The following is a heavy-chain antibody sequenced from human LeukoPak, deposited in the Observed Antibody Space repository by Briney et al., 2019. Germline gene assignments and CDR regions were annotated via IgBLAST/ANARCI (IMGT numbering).Heavy chain of an antibody. V-gene: IGHV3-74*01. Sequence: GGSLRLSCAASGFTFGTYWMHWVRQAPGKGLVWVSRINSDGITTTYADSVKGRFSISRDKAKNTLWLQMNSLRAEDTAVYYCARDREGNYYDSGGSDYWGQGTLVTVSS. CDR2: INSDGITT. CDR1: GFTFGTYW. D-gene: IGHD3-22*01. J-gene: IGHJ4*02. CDR3: ARDREGNYYDSGGSDY.